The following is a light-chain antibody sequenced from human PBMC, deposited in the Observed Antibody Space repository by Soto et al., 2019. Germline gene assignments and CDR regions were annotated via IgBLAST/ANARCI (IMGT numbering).Light chain of an antibody. CDR3: QQYNSYPWT. CDR2: QAS. Sequence: DIQMAQSRSTMSASVGARVPITCRASQRINIWLAWYQQKPGKAPKLLIYQASTLQSGVPSRFSGSGSGTEFTLTISSLQPDDFATYYCQQYNSYPWTVGQGNKVDIK. V-gene: IGKV1-5*03. J-gene: IGKJ1*01. CDR1: QRINIW.